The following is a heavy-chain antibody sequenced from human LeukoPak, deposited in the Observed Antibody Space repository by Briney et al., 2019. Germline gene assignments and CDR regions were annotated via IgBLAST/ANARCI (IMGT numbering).Heavy chain of an antibody. D-gene: IGHD3-10*01. CDR1: GFTFSSYA. V-gene: IGHV3-23*01. CDR3: AKDLWEYGSGSYTFDY. Sequence: GGSLRLSCAASGFTFSSYAMSWVRQAPGKGLEWVSAISGSGGSTYYADSVKGRFTISRDNSKNTLYLQMNSLRAEDTAVYYCAKDLWEYGSGSYTFDYWGQGTPVTVSS. CDR2: ISGSGGST. J-gene: IGHJ4*02.